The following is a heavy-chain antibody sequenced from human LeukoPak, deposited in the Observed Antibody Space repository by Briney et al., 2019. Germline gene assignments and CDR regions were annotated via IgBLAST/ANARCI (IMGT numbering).Heavy chain of an antibody. CDR3: TGGAKSTFDY. CDR1: GFTFSDHF. J-gene: IGHJ4*02. CDR2: TSNSGSLI. Sequence: GWSLRLSCAASGFTFSDHFMTWIRLAPGKGLEWISYTSNSGSLIYYADSVKGRFTISRDNAKKSRYLQMNRLGVEETGVYYFTGGAKSTFDYWGQGTPVTVSS. D-gene: IGHD3-16*01. V-gene: IGHV3-11*01.